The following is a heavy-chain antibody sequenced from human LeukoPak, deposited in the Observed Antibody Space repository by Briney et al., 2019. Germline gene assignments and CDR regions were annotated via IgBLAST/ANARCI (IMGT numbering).Heavy chain of an antibody. CDR1: GFTFSDYY. CDR2: ISGSDGII. V-gene: IGHV3-11*04. J-gene: IGHJ5*02. CDR3: AKDWDLRLDP. Sequence: PGGSLRLSCAASGFTFSDYYMSWIRQAPGKGLEWISYISGSDGIIYYTDSVKGRFTISRDNSKNTLYLQMNSLRAEDTAVYYCAKDWDLRLDPWGQGTLVTVSS. D-gene: IGHD1-26*01.